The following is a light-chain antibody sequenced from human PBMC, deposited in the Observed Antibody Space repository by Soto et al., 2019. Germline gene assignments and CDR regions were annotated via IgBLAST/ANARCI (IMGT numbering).Light chain of an antibody. CDR3: QQYVSSVT. CDR1: QSVASSF. CDR2: GAS. Sequence: EIVLTQSPGFLSLSPGERATLSCRASQSVASSFFSWYQQKPGQAPRLLIYGASKRATGIPDRFSGSGSGTDFTLTISRLEPEDCAVYYCQQYVSSVTFGQGTKVEIK. V-gene: IGKV3-20*01. J-gene: IGKJ1*01.